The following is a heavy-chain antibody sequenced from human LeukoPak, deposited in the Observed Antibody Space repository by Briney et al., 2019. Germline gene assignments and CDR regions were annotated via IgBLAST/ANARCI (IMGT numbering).Heavy chain of an antibody. CDR2: ISGSGGST. Sequence: PGGSLRLSCAASGFTFSSYAMSWVRQAPGKGLGWVSAISGSGGSTNYADSVKGRFTISRDNSKNTLYLRMNSLRAEDTAVYYCAKDRAYDSSGYYSYFQHWGQGTLVTVSS. CDR1: GFTFSSYA. J-gene: IGHJ1*01. CDR3: AKDRAYDSSGYYSYFQH. V-gene: IGHV3-23*01. D-gene: IGHD3-22*01.